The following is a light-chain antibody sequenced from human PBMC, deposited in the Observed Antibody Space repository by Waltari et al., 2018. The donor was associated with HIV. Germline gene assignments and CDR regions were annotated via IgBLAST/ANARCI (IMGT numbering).Light chain of an antibody. CDR3: QSYDSSLSGWV. Sequence: QSVLTPPPSVSGAPRQRVTISCTGSSPNIGANYDVHWYQHLPGTAPKLLIYGNIYRPSGVPDRFSASTCFTSASLSITGLRADEEADYYCQSYDSSLSGWVFGGGTKLTV. J-gene: IGLJ3*02. CDR2: GNI. V-gene: IGLV1-40*01. CDR1: SPNIGANYD.